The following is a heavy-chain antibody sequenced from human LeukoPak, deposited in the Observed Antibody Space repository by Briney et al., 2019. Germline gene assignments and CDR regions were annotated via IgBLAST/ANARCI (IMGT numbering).Heavy chain of an antibody. J-gene: IGHJ4*02. CDR2: IKQDGSKK. CDR3: TRVGYIDEGIDY. V-gene: IGHV3-7*04. Sequence: GGSLRLSCVASGYPFSSYWMTWVRQAPGKGLEWVANIKQDGSKKSYVDSVKGRFTISRDNAKNSLYLQMNSLRAEGTAIYYCTRVGYIDEGIDYWGQGTLVTVSS. CDR1: GYPFSSYW. D-gene: IGHD5-24*01.